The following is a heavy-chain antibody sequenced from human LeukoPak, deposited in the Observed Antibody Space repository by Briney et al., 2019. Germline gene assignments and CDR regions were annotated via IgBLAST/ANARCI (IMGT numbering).Heavy chain of an antibody. CDR2: IYPGDSDT. D-gene: IGHD2-2*01. V-gene: IGHV5-51*01. J-gene: IGHJ4*02. Sequence: GASLKISCKGSGYSFTNYWIGWVRQMPGKGLEWMGIIYPGDSDTKYSPSFQGQVTISADKSISTAYLQWSSLKASDTAMFYCARLQCSSSSCYYDYWGQGTLVTVSS. CDR1: GYSFTNYW. CDR3: ARLQCSSSSCYYDY.